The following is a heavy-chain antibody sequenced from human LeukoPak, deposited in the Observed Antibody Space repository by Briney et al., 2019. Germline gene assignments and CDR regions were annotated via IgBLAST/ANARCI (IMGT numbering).Heavy chain of an antibody. V-gene: IGHV1-8*01. D-gene: IGHD3-10*01. CDR2: MNPNSGNT. J-gene: IGHJ6*02. CDR1: GYTFTSYD. Sequence: GASVKVSCKASGYTFTSYDINWVRQATGQGLEWMGRMNPNSGNTGYAQKFQGRVTMTRNTSISTAYMELSSLRSEDTAVYHCARGEWFGDDYYYYGMDVWGQGTTVTVSS. CDR3: ARGEWFGDDYYYYGMDV.